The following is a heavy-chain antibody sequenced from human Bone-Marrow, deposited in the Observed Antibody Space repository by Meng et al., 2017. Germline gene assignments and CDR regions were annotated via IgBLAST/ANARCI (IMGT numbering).Heavy chain of an antibody. V-gene: IGHV4-4*02. CDR2: IYHSGST. CDR3: ARARGIAVAEPWDY. Sequence: NLHEPGPVLVNPSGPLPLTCAVSGGSISSSNWWSWVRQPPGKGLEWIGEIYHSGSTNYSPSLKSRVTISVDKSKNQFSLKLSPVTAADTAVYYCARARGIAVAEPWDYWGQGTLVTVSS. D-gene: IGHD6-19*01. J-gene: IGHJ4*02. CDR1: GGSISSSNW.